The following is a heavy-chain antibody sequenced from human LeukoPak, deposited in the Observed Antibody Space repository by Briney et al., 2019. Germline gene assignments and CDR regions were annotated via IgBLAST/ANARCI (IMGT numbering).Heavy chain of an antibody. CDR3: AALHTGTFVDY. Sequence: PGGSLRPSCAASGFSFSGYGMHWVCQVPGKGLEVVAFIRYDGSTKFYTDSVKGRFAISRDNSKNTLSLQMNILRTEDTAVYYCAALHTGTFVDYWGQGTLVTVSS. CDR2: IRYDGSTK. J-gene: IGHJ4*02. V-gene: IGHV3-30*02. D-gene: IGHD4-17*01. CDR1: GFSFSGYG.